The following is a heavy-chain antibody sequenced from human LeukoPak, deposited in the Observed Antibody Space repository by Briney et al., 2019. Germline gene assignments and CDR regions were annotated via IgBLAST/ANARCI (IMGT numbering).Heavy chain of an antibody. Sequence: GRSLRLSCAASGFTFSSYGMHWVRQAPGKGLEWVAVIWYDGSNKYYADSVKGRFTISRDNSKNTLYLQMNSLRAEDTAVYYCARGITMVRGVIWYYYYGMDVWGQGTTVTVSS. CDR3: ARGITMVRGVIWYYYYGMDV. CDR2: IWYDGSNK. CDR1: GFTFSSYG. J-gene: IGHJ6*02. V-gene: IGHV3-33*01. D-gene: IGHD3-10*01.